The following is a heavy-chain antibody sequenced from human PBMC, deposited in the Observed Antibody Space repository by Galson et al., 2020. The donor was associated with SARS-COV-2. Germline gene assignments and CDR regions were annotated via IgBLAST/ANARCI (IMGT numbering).Heavy chain of an antibody. CDR3: VRSDTLQRYLTIDV. Sequence: SETLSLTCAVSGDSISSNYWWNWVRQSPGKGLEWIGKISHRGNSIHNPSLESRVTISIDKSRNQFSLKLNSVTAADTAVYYWVRSDTLQRYLTIDVWGQGTLVTVSS. CDR1: GDSISSNYW. V-gene: IGHV4-4*02. J-gene: IGHJ4*02. D-gene: IGHD1-20*01. CDR2: ISHRGNS.